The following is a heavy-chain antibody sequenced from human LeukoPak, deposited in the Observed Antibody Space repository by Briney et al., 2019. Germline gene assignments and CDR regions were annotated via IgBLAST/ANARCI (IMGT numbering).Heavy chain of an antibody. CDR3: ARHTVTNGPNYYGMDV. Sequence: GESLKISCRASGYSFTTYWIGWVRQMPGKGLEWMGVILPADSDTRYSPSFQGQVTISADKSISTAYLQWSSLKASDTAMYYCARHTVTNGPNYYGMDVWGQGTTVTVSS. CDR1: GYSFTTYW. J-gene: IGHJ6*02. D-gene: IGHD4-11*01. V-gene: IGHV5-51*01. CDR2: ILPADSDT.